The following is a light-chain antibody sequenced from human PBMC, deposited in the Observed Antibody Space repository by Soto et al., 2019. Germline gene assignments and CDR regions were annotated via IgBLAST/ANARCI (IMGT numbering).Light chain of an antibody. J-gene: IGKJ3*01. CDR3: QQYDNWPRT. CDR2: GAS. Sequence: EIAMTQSPATLSVSPGERATLSCRASQSIGSNLAWYQQIPGQAPRLLIYGASTRATGIPARFSGSGSGTEFTLTISSLQSEDFAVYYCQQYDNWPRTFGPGTKVNIK. CDR1: QSIGSN. V-gene: IGKV3-15*01.